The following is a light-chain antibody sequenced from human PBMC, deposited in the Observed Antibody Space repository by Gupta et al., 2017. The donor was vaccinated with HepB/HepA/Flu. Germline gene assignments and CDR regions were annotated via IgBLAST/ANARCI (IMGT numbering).Light chain of an antibody. V-gene: IGKV3-11*01. J-gene: IGKJ4*01. CDR1: ESIRSY. CDR2: DAS. Sequence: EIVLTQSPATLALSPGERATLSCRASESIRSYLAWYQQKPGQAPRLLISDASNRATGIPARFSGSGSGTDFTLTVSSLEPEDFAVYYCQLRTNGPHHVTFGGGTRVEMK. CDR3: QLRTNGPHHVT.